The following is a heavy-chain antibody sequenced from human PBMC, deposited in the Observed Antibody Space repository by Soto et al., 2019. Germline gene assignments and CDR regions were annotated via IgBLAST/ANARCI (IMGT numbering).Heavy chain of an antibody. CDR3: AKGLRYFDWLLYRPLDYYYGMDV. V-gene: IGHV3-30*18. CDR1: GFTFSSYG. Sequence: GSLRLSGAASGFTFSSYGMHWVRQAPGKGLEWVAVISYDGSNKYYADSVKGRFTISRDNSKNTLYLQMNSLRAEDTAVYYCAKGLRYFDWLLYRPLDYYYGMDVWGQGTTVTVSS. D-gene: IGHD3-9*01. J-gene: IGHJ6*02. CDR2: ISYDGSNK.